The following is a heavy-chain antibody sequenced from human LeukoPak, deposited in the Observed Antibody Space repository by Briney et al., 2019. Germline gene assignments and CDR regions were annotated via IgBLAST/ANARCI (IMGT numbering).Heavy chain of an antibody. CDR1: GFTFSSYG. Sequence: PGGSLRLSCAASGFTFSSYGMHWVRQAPGKGLEWVAVISYDGSNKYYADSVKGRFTISRDNSKNTLYLQMNSLRAEDTAVYYCAKDSSSGLGLDYWGQGTLVTVSS. J-gene: IGHJ4*02. CDR2: ISYDGSNK. CDR3: AKDSSSGLGLDY. D-gene: IGHD3/OR15-3a*01. V-gene: IGHV3-30*18.